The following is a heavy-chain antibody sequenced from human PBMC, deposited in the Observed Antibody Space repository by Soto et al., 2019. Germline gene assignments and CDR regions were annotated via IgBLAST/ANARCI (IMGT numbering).Heavy chain of an antibody. CDR1: GYTFIRYG. V-gene: IGHV1-18*01. CDR3: ARGGYYDNFWKKFNYYGLDV. Sequence: ASVKVSCKASGYTFIRYGITWVRQAPGQGLEWVGWISPYNDYTEYAQKFHGRVTMTTDTSSRTVTMALRGLRSDDTAVYYCARGGYYDNFWKKFNYYGLDVRGQGTTVTVSS. J-gene: IGHJ6*02. CDR2: ISPYNDYT. D-gene: IGHD3-16*01.